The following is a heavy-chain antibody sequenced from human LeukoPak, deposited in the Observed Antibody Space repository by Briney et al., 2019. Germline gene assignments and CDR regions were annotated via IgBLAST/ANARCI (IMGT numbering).Heavy chain of an antibody. CDR3: ARDSFDLAAAGTGGGFDY. J-gene: IGHJ4*02. Sequence: SETLSLTCTVSGGSISSSSYYWGWIRQPPGKGLEWIGSIYYSGSTYYNPSLKSRVTIPVDTSKNQFSLKLSSVTAADTAVYYCARDSFDLAAAGTGGGFDYWGQGTLVTVSS. D-gene: IGHD6-13*01. CDR2: IYYSGST. CDR1: GGSISSSSYY. V-gene: IGHV4-39*07.